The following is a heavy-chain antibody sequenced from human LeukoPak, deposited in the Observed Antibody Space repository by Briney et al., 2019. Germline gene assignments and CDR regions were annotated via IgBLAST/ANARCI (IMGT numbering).Heavy chain of an antibody. V-gene: IGHV3-21*01. D-gene: IGHD2-21*02. CDR3: ARGLYMYCGGDSYTNFDY. CDR1: GFTFSSYS. J-gene: IGHJ4*02. Sequence: PGGSLRLSCAASGFTFSSYSMNWVPQAPGKGLEWVSSFSSSSSYIYYADSVKGRLTISRDNAKNSLYLQMNSMRAEHTAVYYCARGLYMYCGGDSYTNFDYWGQGTLVTVSS. CDR2: FSSSSSYI.